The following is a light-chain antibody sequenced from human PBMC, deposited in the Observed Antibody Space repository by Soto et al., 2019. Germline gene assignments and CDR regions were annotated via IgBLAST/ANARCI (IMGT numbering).Light chain of an antibody. CDR2: AVD. CDR3: SSYAGDNCHYV. J-gene: IGLJ1*01. CDR1: SSDVGAYNY. V-gene: IGLV2-8*01. Sequence: QSALAQPASASGSPGQSVTISCTGTSSDVGAYNYVSWYQQHPAKPPKLMIYAVDKRPSGVPDRFSGSKSGNTSSLTVTGLKAEDEADSYSSSYAGDNCHYVFGTGAKLTVL.